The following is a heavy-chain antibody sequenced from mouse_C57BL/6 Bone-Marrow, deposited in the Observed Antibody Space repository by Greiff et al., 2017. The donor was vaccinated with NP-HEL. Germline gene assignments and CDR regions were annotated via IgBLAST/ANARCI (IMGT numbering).Heavy chain of an antibody. V-gene: IGHV1-82*01. CDR2: IYPGDGDT. CDR1: GYAFSSSW. J-gene: IGHJ4*01. CDR3: ARLRGYAMDY. Sequence: QVQLQQSGPELVKPGASVKISCKASGYAFSSSWMNWVKQRPGKGLEWIGRIYPGDGDTNYNGKFKGKATLTADKSSSTAYMQLSSLTSEDSAVYFCARLRGYAMDYWGQGTSVTVSS.